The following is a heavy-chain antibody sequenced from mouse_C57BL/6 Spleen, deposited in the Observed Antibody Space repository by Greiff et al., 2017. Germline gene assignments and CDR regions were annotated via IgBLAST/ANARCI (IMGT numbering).Heavy chain of an antibody. CDR1: GYTFTSYW. CDR2: IYPNSGST. CDR3: ARYGDYEDY. V-gene: IGHV1-64*01. D-gene: IGHD2-4*01. J-gene: IGHJ2*01. Sequence: VQLQQPGAELVKPGASVKLSCKASGYTFTSYWMHWVKQRPGQGLEWIGMIYPNSGSTNYNEKFKSKATLTVDKSSSTAYMQRSSLTSEDSAVYYCARYGDYEDYWGQGTTLTVSS.